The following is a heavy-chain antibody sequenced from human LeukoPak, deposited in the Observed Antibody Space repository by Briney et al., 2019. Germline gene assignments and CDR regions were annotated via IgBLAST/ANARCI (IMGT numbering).Heavy chain of an antibody. CDR1: GGSISSYL. J-gene: IGHJ4*02. CDR3: ARESSGWYYFDY. CDR2: IFNSGST. V-gene: IGHV4-59*01. D-gene: IGHD6-19*01. Sequence: SETLSLTCSVSGGSISSYLWSWIRQPPGKGLESIGCIFNSGSTNYNPSLKSRVTISVDTSKNQFSLKLTSVTAADTAVYYCARESSGWYYFDYWGQGSLVTVSS.